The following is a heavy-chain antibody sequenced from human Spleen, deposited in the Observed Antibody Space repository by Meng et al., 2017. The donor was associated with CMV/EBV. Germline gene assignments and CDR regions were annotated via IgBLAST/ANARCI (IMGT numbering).Heavy chain of an antibody. D-gene: IGHD2-8*01. V-gene: IGHV1-18*01. CDR1: GYTFTSYG. J-gene: IGHJ4*02. CDR2: ISAYNGNT. Sequence: ASVKVSCKASGYTFTSYGISWVRQAPGQGLEWMGWISAYNGNTNYAQKLQGRVTMTTDTSTSTAYMDLSRLRSDDTAVYFCARAANGWPPPKSYWGQGTLVTVSS. CDR3: ARAANGWPPPKSY.